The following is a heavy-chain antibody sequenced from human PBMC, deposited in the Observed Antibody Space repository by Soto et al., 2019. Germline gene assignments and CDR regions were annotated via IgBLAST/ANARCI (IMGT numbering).Heavy chain of an antibody. V-gene: IGHV4-34*01. CDR2: INHSGST. CDR3: ARGPTIFGVVIASNWFDP. Sequence: QVQLQQWGAGLLKPSETLSLTCAVYGGSFSGYYWSWIGQPPGKGLEWIGEINHSGSTNYNPSLKSRVTISVDTSKNQFSLKLSSVTAADTAVYYCARGPTIFGVVIASNWFDPWGQGTLVTVSS. J-gene: IGHJ5*02. D-gene: IGHD3-3*01. CDR1: GGSFSGYY.